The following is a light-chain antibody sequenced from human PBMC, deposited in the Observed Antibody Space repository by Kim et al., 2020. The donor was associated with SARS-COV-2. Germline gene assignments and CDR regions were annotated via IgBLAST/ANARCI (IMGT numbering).Light chain of an antibody. V-gene: IGLV1-44*01. CDR3: AAWDDSLKTDVV. J-gene: IGLJ2*01. CDR1: SSNIGGNT. Sequence: QSVLTQPPSASGTPGQRVTISCSGSSSNIGGNTVNWYHQLPGTAPKLLIYSDTQRPSWVPDRFSGSKSGTSASLAISGLQSEDEADYYCAAWDDSLKTDVVFGGGTQLTVL. CDR2: SDT.